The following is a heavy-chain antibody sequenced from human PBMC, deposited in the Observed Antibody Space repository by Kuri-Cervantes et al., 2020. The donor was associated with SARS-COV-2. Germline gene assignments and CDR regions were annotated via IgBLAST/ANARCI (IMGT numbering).Heavy chain of an antibody. D-gene: IGHD3-16*01. CDR1: GGSISSGDYY. J-gene: IGHJ2*01. CDR2: IYYSGST. V-gene: IGHV4-61*08. Sequence: SETLSLTCTVSGGSISSGDYYWSWIRQPPGKGLEWIGYIYYSGSTNYNPSLKSRVTISIDTSKNQSSLKVTSVTAADTAVYYCARSPLIWYFDLWGRGTLVTVSS. CDR3: ARSPLIWYFDL.